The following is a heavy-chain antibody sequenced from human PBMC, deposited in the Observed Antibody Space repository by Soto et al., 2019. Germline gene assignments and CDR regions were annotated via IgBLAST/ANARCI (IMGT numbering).Heavy chain of an antibody. Sequence: GESLKISCKGSGYTFTDYWIGWVRQLPGKGLEWMGIIYPGDSYTKYSPSFQGHVTISADKSISTAYLEWSSLEASDTAMYYCARARSITIFGVVGFEMDVWGQGTTVTVSS. V-gene: IGHV5-51*01. CDR1: GYTFTDYW. CDR3: ARARSITIFGVVGFEMDV. J-gene: IGHJ6*02. CDR2: IYPGDSYT. D-gene: IGHD3-3*01.